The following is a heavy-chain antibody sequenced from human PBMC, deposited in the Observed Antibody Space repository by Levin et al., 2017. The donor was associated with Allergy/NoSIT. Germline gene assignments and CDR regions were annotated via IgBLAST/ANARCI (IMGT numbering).Heavy chain of an antibody. J-gene: IGHJ6*03. Sequence: GGSLRLSCTASGFTFGDYAMSWFRQAPGKGLEWVGFIRSKAYGGTTEYAASVKGRFTISRDDSKSIAYLQMNSLKTEDTAVYYCTRDGSSITIFGVDDYYYYMDVWGKGTTVTVSS. CDR2: IRSKAYGGTT. D-gene: IGHD3-3*01. CDR3: TRDGSSITIFGVDDYYYYMDV. V-gene: IGHV3-49*03. CDR1: GFTFGDYA.